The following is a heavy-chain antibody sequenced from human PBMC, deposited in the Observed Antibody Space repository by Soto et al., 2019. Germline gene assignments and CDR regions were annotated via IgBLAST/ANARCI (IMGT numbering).Heavy chain of an antibody. V-gene: IGHV3-66*01. CDR2: IYSGGST. CDR1: GFTVSSNY. J-gene: IGHJ3*02. Sequence: GGSLRLSCAASGFTVSSNYMSWVRQAPGKGLEWVSVIYSGGSTYYADSVKGRFTIPRDNSKNTLYLQMNSLRAEDTAVYYCARDPSESYGSGSYYNSGAFDIWGQGTMVTVSS. D-gene: IGHD3-10*01. CDR3: ARDPSESYGSGSYYNSGAFDI.